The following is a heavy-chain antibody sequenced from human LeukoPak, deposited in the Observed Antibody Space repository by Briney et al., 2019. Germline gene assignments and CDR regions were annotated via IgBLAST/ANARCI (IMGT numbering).Heavy chain of an antibody. CDR3: ARAMAVAGTSDY. D-gene: IGHD6-19*01. V-gene: IGHV3-30-3*01. J-gene: IGHJ4*02. CDR1: GFTFDDYA. Sequence: PGRSLRLSCAASGFTFDDYAMHWVRQAPGKGLEWVAVISYDGSNKYYADSVKGRFTISRDNSKNTLYLQMNSLRAEDTAVYYCARAMAVAGTSDYWGQGTLVTVSS. CDR2: ISYDGSNK.